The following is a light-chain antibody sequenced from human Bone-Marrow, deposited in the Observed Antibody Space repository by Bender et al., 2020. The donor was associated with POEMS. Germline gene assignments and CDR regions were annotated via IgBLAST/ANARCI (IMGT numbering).Light chain of an antibody. V-gene: IGLV3-21*02. J-gene: IGLJ3*02. CDR2: GKS. Sequence: SYVLTQPPSGSVAPGQTARITCGGSDIGRKNVPWYQQKPGQAPVVVVDGKSDRPSGSPERFSGFNSGNTATLTSTRVEAGDEAHYYCQVWDSRSDHWVFGGGTKLTVL. CDR1: DIGRKN. CDR3: QVWDSRSDHWV.